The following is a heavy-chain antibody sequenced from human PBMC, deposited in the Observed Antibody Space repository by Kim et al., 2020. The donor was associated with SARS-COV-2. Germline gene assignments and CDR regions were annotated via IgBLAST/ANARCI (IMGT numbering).Heavy chain of an antibody. CDR2: IDPSDSYT. CDR3: ARTIYVGEDYYYYGMDV. D-gene: IGHD3-16*01. V-gene: IGHV5-10-1*01. J-gene: IGHJ6*02. Sequence: GESLKISCKGSGYSFTSYWISWVRQMPGKGLEWMGRIDPSDSYTNYSPSFQGHVTISADKSISTAYLQWSSLKASDTAMYYCARTIYVGEDYYYYGMDVWGQGTTVTVSS. CDR1: GYSFTSYW.